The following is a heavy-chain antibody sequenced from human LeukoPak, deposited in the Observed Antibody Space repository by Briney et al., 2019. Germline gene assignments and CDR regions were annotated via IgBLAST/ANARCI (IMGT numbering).Heavy chain of an antibody. CDR3: ARVSSGNYYYGMDV. Sequence: GRSLRLSCAASGFTSSSYGMHWVRQAPGKGLEWVAVISYDGSNKYYADSVKGRFTISRDNSKNTLYLQMNSLRAEDTAVYYCARVSSGNYYYGMDVWGQGTTVTVSS. CDR1: GFTSSSYG. D-gene: IGHD2-15*01. CDR2: ISYDGSNK. V-gene: IGHV3-30*03. J-gene: IGHJ6*02.